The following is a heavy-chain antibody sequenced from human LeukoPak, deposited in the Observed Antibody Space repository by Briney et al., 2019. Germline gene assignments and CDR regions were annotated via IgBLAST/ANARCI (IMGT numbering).Heavy chain of an antibody. J-gene: IGHJ4*02. D-gene: IGHD1-26*01. Sequence: GGSLRLSCAASGFTFSSYAMHWVRQAPGKGLEWVAVISYDGSKKYYADSVKGRFTISRDNSKNTLYLQMNSLRAEDTAVYYCASLGQGGSSDSDYWGQGTLVTVSS. CDR3: ASLGQGGSSDSDY. CDR2: ISYDGSKK. CDR1: GFTFSSYA. V-gene: IGHV3-30-3*01.